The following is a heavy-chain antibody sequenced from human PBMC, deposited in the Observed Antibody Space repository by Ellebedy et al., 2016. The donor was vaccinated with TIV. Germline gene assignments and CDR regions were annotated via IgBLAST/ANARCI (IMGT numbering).Heavy chain of an antibody. CDR3: AKHYGDMNTVTDN. D-gene: IGHD4-17*01. Sequence: GESLKISXAASGFTFNSYWMHWVRQAPGKGLVWVSRINSDGSSTNYADSVKGRFTISRDNAKNTLYLQLNSLRAEDTAVYYCAKHYGDMNTVTDNWGRGTLVTVSS. J-gene: IGHJ4*02. CDR2: INSDGSST. V-gene: IGHV3-74*01. CDR1: GFTFNSYW.